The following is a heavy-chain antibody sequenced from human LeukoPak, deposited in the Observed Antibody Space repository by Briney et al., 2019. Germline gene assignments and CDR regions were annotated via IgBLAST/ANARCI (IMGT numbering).Heavy chain of an antibody. CDR1: EFTFSSHG. CDR2: ISFDGSNK. D-gene: IGHD6-19*01. J-gene: IGHJ4*02. Sequence: GGSLRLSCAASEFTFSSHGMHWVRQAPGKGLEWVAVISFDGSNKYYADSVKGRFTISRDNSKNTLYLQMNSLRAEDTAVYHCAKDGRSYSSGWPPFDYWGQGALVTVSS. CDR3: AKDGRSYSSGWPPFDY. V-gene: IGHV3-30*18.